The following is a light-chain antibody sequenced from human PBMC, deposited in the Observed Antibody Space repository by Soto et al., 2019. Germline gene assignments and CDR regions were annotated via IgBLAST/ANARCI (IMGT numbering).Light chain of an antibody. CDR1: QSISSW. J-gene: IGKJ2*01. V-gene: IGKV1-5*01. CDR2: DAS. CDR3: QEYNSNSYT. Sequence: DIQMTQSPSTLSASAGDRVTITCRASQSISSWLAWYQQKPGKAPKLLIYDASSLESGVPSRFSGSGSGTEFTLTISSLQTDDFATYYCQEYNSNSYTFGQGTKLE.